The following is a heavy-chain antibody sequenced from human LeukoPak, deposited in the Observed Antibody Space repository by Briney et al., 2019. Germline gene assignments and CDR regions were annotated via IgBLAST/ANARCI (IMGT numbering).Heavy chain of an antibody. Sequence: GGSLRLSCAASGFTFSNQWMTWVRQAPGKGLEWVANIKQDGSKEHYVDSVKGRFTISRDSAKNSVYLQMNSLRAEDTAVYYCARDSSPMRADTTGDNVWFDAFDIWGQGTMVTVSS. V-gene: IGHV3-7*01. J-gene: IGHJ3*02. CDR2: IKQDGSKE. D-gene: IGHD3-16*01. CDR3: ARDSSPMRADTTGDNVWFDAFDI. CDR1: GFTFSNQW.